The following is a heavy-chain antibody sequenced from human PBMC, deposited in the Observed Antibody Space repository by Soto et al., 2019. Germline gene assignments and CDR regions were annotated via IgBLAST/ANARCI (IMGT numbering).Heavy chain of an antibody. J-gene: IGHJ6*02. V-gene: IGHV1-18*04. CDR1: GYTFTSYG. Sequence: ASVKVSCKASGYTFTSYGISWVRQAPGQGLEWMGWISAYNGNTNYAQKLQGRVTMTTDTSTSTAYMELRSLRSDDTAVYYCARDAHYCTNGACYTAGYYYYGMDVWGQGTTVTVSS. CDR2: ISAYNGNT. D-gene: IGHD2-8*01. CDR3: ARDAHYCTNGACYTAGYYYYGMDV.